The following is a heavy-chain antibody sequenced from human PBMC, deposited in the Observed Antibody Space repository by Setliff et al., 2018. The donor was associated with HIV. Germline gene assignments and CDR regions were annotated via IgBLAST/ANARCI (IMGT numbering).Heavy chain of an antibody. J-gene: IGHJ4*02. D-gene: IGHD2-21*02. CDR3: ATLNSRTTYCGGDCY. V-gene: IGHV1-69-2*01. CDR1: GYSFTDYY. CDR2: VGPGDGES. Sequence: ASVKVSCKASGYSFTDYYIFWVQQAPGKGLELMGRVGPGDGESRYAEKFQGRVTITADTSTHTAYMELSSLRSEDTAVYYCATLNSRTTYCGGDCYWAQGTLVTV.